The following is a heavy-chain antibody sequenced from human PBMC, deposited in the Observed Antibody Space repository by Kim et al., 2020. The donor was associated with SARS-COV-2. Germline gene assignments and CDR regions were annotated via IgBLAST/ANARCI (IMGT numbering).Heavy chain of an antibody. D-gene: IGHD6-6*01. CDR3: AAAYSSSCDY. CDR2: NT. Sequence: NTNYDQKLKGRVTMTTETSTSTAYMELRSLRSDDTAVYYCAAAYSSSCDYWGQGTLVTVSS. V-gene: IGHV1-18*01. J-gene: IGHJ4*02.